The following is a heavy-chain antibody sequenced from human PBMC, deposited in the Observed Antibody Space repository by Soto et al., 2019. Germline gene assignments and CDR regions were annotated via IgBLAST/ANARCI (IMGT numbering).Heavy chain of an antibody. Sequence: ASVKVSCKASGYTFTGYYMHWVRRAPGQGLEWMGWINPNSGGTNYAQKFQGRVTMTRDTSISAAYMELSRLRSDDTAVYYCARDNYDFWSGYRQNYGMDVWGQGTTVTVSS. CDR1: GYTFTGYY. J-gene: IGHJ6*02. CDR2: INPNSGGT. V-gene: IGHV1-2*02. CDR3: ARDNYDFWSGYRQNYGMDV. D-gene: IGHD3-3*01.